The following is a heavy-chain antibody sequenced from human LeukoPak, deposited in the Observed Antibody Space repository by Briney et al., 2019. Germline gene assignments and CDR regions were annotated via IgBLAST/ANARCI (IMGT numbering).Heavy chain of an antibody. J-gene: IGHJ4*02. V-gene: IGHV3-21*01. CDR2: LSSSSSYI. Sequence: GSLRLSCAASGFTFSSYGMNWVRQAPGKGLEWVSSLSSSSSYIYYADSVKGRFTISRDNAKNSLYLQMNSLRAEDTAVYYCAKGGAVAPKFNFDYWGQGTLVTVSS. CDR3: AKGGAVAPKFNFDY. D-gene: IGHD6-19*01. CDR1: GFTFSSYG.